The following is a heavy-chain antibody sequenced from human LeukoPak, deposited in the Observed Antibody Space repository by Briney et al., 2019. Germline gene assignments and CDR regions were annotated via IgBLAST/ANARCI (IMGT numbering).Heavy chain of an antibody. J-gene: IGHJ6*02. CDR1: GGTFSSYA. V-gene: IGHV1-69*13. Sequence: AASVKVSCKASGGTFSSYAISWVRQAPGQGLEWMGGIIPIFGTANYAQKFQGRVTITADESTSTAYMELRSLRSDDTAVYYCARPGADCGSAGCYTYPYYGLDVWGQGTTVTVSS. CDR2: IIPIFGTA. D-gene: IGHD2-2*02. CDR3: ARPGADCGSAGCYTYPYYGLDV.